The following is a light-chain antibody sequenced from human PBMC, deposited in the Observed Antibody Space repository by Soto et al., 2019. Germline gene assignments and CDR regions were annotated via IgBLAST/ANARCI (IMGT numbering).Light chain of an antibody. J-gene: IGLJ2*01. CDR2: DVI. CDR1: SSDVGGYNY. V-gene: IGLV2-14*01. CDR3: SSYTTGSTL. Sequence: HSALTQPASVSGSPGQSITMSCTGTSSDVGGYNYVSWYQQHPGKAPKLMIFDVINRPSGVSNRFSDSKSGNTASLTISGLQAEDEADYSCSSYTTGSTLFGGGTKLTVL.